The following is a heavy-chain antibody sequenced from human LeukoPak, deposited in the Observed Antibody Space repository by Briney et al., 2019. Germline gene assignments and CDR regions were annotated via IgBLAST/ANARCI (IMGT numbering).Heavy chain of an antibody. CDR1: GFTFSTYN. CDR3: ARAYSDFYYYFDS. V-gene: IGHV3-11*01. D-gene: IGHD2-21*02. J-gene: IGHJ4*02. CDR2: ISPDGSAI. Sequence: GGSLRLSCAASGFTFSTYNMNWIRQAPGNGLEWVSYISPDGSAIYSAHSVKGRFTISRDNDKNSLYLQMNSLRAEDTAVYYCARAYSDFYYYFDSWGQGSLVTVSS.